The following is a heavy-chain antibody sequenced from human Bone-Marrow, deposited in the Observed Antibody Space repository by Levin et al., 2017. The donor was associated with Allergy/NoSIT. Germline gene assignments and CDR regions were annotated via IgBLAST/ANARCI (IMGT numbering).Heavy chain of an antibody. V-gene: IGHV1-46*01. CDR1: GYTFISYY. CDR2: INPSSGST. D-gene: IGHD2-21*01. CDR3: AKDVKRAYYFDS. Sequence: ASVKVSCKTSGYTFISYYIHWVRQTPGQGLEWMGMINPSSGSTSYAQKFQGRVTVTRDTSTSAVFMELSSLESEDTAVYYCAKDVKRAYYFDSWGQGTLVTVSS. J-gene: IGHJ4*02.